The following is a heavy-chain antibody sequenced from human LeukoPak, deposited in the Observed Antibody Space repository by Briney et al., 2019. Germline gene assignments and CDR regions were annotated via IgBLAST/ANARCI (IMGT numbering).Heavy chain of an antibody. CDR3: TRDGSMDV. CDR1: GYTFTGYY. Sequence: ASVKVSCKASGYTFTGYYMHWVRQAPGQGLEWMGWINPNSGDTKYAQKFQGRVTMTRDTSTSTAYMELRSLRSDDTAVYYCTRDGSMDVWGQGTTVTVSS. CDR2: INPNSGDT. V-gene: IGHV1-2*02. J-gene: IGHJ6*02.